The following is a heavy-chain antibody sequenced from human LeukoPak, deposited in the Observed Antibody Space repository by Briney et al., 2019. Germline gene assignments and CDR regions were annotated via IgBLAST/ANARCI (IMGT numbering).Heavy chain of an antibody. V-gene: IGHV5-51*01. J-gene: IGHJ3*02. CDR3: ARPHYYDSSGYGFDI. D-gene: IGHD3-22*01. CDR1: GYNFANDW. Sequence: GESLKISCQGSGYNFANDWIGWVRQMPGKGLGWVGIIYPGDSDTIYSPSFQGQVTISADKSISTAYLQWTSLKASDTATYYCARPHYYDSSGYGFDIWGQGTMVTVSS. CDR2: IYPGDSDT.